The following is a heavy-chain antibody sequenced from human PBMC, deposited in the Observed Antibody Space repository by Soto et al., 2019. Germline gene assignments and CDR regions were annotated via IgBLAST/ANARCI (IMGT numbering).Heavy chain of an antibody. CDR2: MNPNSGNT. D-gene: IGHD3-3*01. V-gene: IGHV1-8*01. J-gene: IGHJ4*02. CDR1: GYTFTSYD. CDR3: ATTWGRRSDFYYFDY. Sequence: ASVKVSCKASGYTFTSYDINWVRQATGQGLEWMGWMNPNSGNTGYAQKFQGRVTMTRNTSISTAYMELSSLRSEDTALYYCATTWGRRSDFYYFDYWGQGTLVTVSS.